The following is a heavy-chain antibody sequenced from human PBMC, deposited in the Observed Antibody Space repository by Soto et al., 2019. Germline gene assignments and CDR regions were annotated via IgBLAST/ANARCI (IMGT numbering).Heavy chain of an antibody. CDR1: GGSISSGDYY. J-gene: IGHJ5*02. D-gene: IGHD5-18*01. CDR3: ARGRGYSYGYVANWIDP. CDR2: IYYSGST. Sequence: SETLSLTCTVPGGSISSGDYYWSWIRQPPGKGLEWIGYIYYSGSTYYNPSLKSRVTISVDTSKNQFSLKLSSVTAADTAVYYCARGRGYSYGYVANWIDPWGQGTLVTVSS. V-gene: IGHV4-30-4*01.